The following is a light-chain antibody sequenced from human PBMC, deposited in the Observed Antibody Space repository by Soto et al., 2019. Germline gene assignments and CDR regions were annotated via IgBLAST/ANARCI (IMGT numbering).Light chain of an antibody. Sequence: DIVMTQSPLSLPVTPGEPASISCRSSQSLLHSNGYNYLDWYLQKPGQSPQLLIYLGSNRASGVPDRFSGSGSGTDFTLTISRVEAEDVGVYYCMQALHTPRTFGQGTKLEIK. CDR2: LGS. J-gene: IGKJ2*01. CDR3: MQALHTPRT. CDR1: QSLLHSNGYNY. V-gene: IGKV2-28*01.